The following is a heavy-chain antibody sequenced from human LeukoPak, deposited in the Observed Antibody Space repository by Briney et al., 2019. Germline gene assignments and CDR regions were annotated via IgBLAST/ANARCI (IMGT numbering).Heavy chain of an antibody. V-gene: IGHV1-18*01. D-gene: IGHD2-2*01. CDR2: IGGYNGNT. CDR1: GYTFTNYG. Sequence: ASVKVSCKASGYTFTNYGITWVRQAPGQGLEWMGWIGGYNGNTNYAQKLQGRVTMTTDTSTSTAYMELRSLRSDDTAVYYCARSGKYCSSTSCYPDYWGQGTPVTVSS. J-gene: IGHJ4*02. CDR3: ARSGKYCSSTSCYPDY.